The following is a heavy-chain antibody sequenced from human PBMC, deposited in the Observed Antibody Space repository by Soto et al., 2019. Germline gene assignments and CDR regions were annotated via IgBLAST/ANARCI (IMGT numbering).Heavy chain of an antibody. CDR1: GFNFGDYS. D-gene: IGHD3-10*01. J-gene: IGHJ4*02. CDR3: AREQGGITWVRGDVDY. CDR2: IRRKVSSATT. V-gene: IGHV3-49*03. Sequence: PGGSLRLSCIASGFNFGDYSMSWFRQAPGKGLEWVNFIRRKVSSATTEDAASVRGRFIISRDDSKSAVYLQMNSLKIEDTAVYYCAREQGGITWVRGDVDYWGQGTLVTVSS.